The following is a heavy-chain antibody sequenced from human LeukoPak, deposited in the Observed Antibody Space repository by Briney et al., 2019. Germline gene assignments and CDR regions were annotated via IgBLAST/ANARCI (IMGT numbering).Heavy chain of an antibody. V-gene: IGHV1-69*13. CDR3: AREGSIVDVPAAILYSNWFDP. J-gene: IGHJ5*02. CDR1: GGTFSSYA. D-gene: IGHD2-2*01. Sequence: SVKVSCKASGGTFSSYAISWVRQAPGQGLEWMGRIIPIFGTANYAQKFQGRVTITADESTSTAYMELSSLRSEDTAVYYCAREGSIVDVPAAILYSNWFDPWGQGTLVTVSS. CDR2: IIPIFGTA.